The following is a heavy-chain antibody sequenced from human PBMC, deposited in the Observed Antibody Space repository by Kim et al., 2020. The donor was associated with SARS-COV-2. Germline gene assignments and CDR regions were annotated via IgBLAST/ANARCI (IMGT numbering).Heavy chain of an antibody. V-gene: IGHV6-1*01. CDR3: VRDRRPPIRGLDY. Sequence: YAVSVKSRISINPDTSKNQFSLQLNSVTFEETAVYYCVRDRRPPIRGLDYWGQGTLVTVSS. J-gene: IGHJ4*02. D-gene: IGHD3-10*01.